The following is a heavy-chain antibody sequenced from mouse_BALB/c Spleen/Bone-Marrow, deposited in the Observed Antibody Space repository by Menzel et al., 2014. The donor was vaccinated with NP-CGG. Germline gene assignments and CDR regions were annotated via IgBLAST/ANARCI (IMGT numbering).Heavy chain of an antibody. V-gene: IGHV6-6*02. CDR3: TRPFAY. Sequence: EVQRVESGGGLVQPGGSMKLSCIASGFTFSNYWTNWVRQSPEKGLEWIAEIRLKSNNYATHYVESVKGRFTISRDDSKSSVYLQMNNLRTEDTGVYYCTRPFAYWGQGTLVTVSA. CDR2: IRLKSNNYAT. CDR1: GFTFSNYW. J-gene: IGHJ3*01.